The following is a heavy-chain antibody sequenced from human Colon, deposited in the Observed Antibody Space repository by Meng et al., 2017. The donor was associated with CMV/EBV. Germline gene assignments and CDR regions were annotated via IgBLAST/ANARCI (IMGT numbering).Heavy chain of an antibody. CDR2: ISGSGGST. V-gene: IGHV3-23*01. D-gene: IGHD3-10*01. CDR1: GFTFSSYA. Sequence: GESLKISCAASGFTFSSYAMSWVRQAPGKGLEWVSAISGSGGSTYYADSVKGRFTISRDNSKNSLYLQMNSLRGEDTAIYYCVKVEDDFGEPISGAMDVWGQGTTVTVSS. CDR3: VKVEDDFGEPISGAMDV. J-gene: IGHJ6*02.